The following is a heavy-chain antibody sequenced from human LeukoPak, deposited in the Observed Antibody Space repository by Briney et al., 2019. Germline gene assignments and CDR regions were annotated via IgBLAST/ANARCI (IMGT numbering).Heavy chain of an antibody. CDR2: VYSGGRT. CDR1: GFTVSSNY. J-gene: IGHJ4*02. Sequence: GGSLRLACAASGFTVSSNYMSWVRQAPGKGLEWVSVVYSGGRTYYADSVKGRFTISRDNSKNTLYLQMYSLRAEDTAVYYCASGRDFDYWGQGTLVTVSS. D-gene: IGHD2-15*01. V-gene: IGHV3-53*01. CDR3: ASGRDFDY.